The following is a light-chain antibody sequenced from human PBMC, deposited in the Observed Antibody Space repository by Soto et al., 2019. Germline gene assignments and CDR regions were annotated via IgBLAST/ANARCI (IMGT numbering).Light chain of an antibody. V-gene: IGKV1-39*01. CDR2: AAS. J-gene: IGKJ1*01. Sequence: DIQMTQSPSSLSASVGDRVTITCRSSQTINTYLNWYQHIPGKAPKLLIYAASHLQSRVPSRFSGSGSGTDFTLNIDSLQPEDSATYYCQQSYSSPRTFGQGTKVEIK. CDR1: QTINTY. CDR3: QQSYSSPRT.